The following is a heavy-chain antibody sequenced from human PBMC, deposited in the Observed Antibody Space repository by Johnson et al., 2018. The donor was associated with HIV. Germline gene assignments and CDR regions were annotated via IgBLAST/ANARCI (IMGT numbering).Heavy chain of an antibody. V-gene: IGHV3-64*01. CDR1: GFTFSRYA. Sequence: VQLVESGGGLVQPGGSLRLSCAASGFTFSRYAMHWVRQAPGKGLEYVSGISSNGGSTYYANSVKGRFTISRDNSKNTLYLQMNSLRAEDTAVYYCARGGANYYDSSGYYGAFVIWGQGTMVTVSS. CDR3: ARGGANYYDSSGYYGAFVI. D-gene: IGHD3-22*01. CDR2: ISSNGGST. J-gene: IGHJ3*02.